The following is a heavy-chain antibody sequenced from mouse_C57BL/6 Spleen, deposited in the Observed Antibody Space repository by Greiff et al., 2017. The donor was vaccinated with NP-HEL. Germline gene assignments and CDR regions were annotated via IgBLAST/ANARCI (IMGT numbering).Heavy chain of an antibody. D-gene: IGHD2-2*01. CDR2: INPSNGGT. J-gene: IGHJ4*01. CDR3: ARDYGFYYAMDY. Sequence: VQLQQPGTELVQPGASVKLSCKASGYTFTSYWMHWVKQRPGQGLEWIGNINPSNGGTNYNEKFKSKATLTVDKSSSTAYLQLSSLTSEDYAIDKCARDYGFYYAMDYWGQGTSVTVSS. CDR1: GYTFTSYW. V-gene: IGHV1-53*01.